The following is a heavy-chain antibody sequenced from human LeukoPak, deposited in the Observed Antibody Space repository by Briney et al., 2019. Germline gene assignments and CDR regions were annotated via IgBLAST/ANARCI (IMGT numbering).Heavy chain of an antibody. CDR2: ISTGGGST. J-gene: IGHJ6*02. D-gene: IGHD3-22*01. V-gene: IGHV3-23*01. CDR3: ASLYDSSGYYYYYYGMDV. Sequence: GGSLRLSCAVSGFTFSSYAMSWVRQAPGKGLEWVSGISTGGGSTNHADSMKGRFTISRDNSKNTLYLQMNSLRAEDTAVYYCASLYDSSGYYYYYYGMDVWGQGTTVTVSS. CDR1: GFTFSSYA.